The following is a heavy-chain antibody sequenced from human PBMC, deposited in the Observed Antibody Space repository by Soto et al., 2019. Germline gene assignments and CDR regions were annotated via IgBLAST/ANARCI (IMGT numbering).Heavy chain of an antibody. CDR1: GGSISSYY. Sequence: PSETLSLTCAVSGGSISSYYWSWIRQPPGKGLEWIGYIYYSGSTNYNPSLKSRVTISVDTSKNQFSLKLSSVTAADTAVYYCARVIVVVPAADEAFDIWGQGTMVTVSS. V-gene: IGHV4-59*01. CDR2: IYYSGST. J-gene: IGHJ3*02. D-gene: IGHD2-2*01. CDR3: ARVIVVVPAADEAFDI.